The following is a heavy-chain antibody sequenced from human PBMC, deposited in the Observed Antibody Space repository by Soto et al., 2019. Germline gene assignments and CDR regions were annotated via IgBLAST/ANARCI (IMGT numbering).Heavy chain of an antibody. Sequence: PGGSLRLSCAASGFTFSDYYMSWIRQAPGKGLEWVPYISSSVSTIYYADSVKGRFTISRDNAKNSLYLQMNSLRAEDKAVYYCERGKGYSSSPGVYWGQGTLVTVSS. CDR2: ISSSVSTI. CDR1: GFTFSDYY. D-gene: IGHD6-13*01. J-gene: IGHJ4*02. CDR3: ERGKGYSSSPGVY. V-gene: IGHV3-11*01.